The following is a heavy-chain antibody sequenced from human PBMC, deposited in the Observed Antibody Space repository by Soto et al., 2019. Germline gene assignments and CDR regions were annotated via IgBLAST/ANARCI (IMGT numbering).Heavy chain of an antibody. J-gene: IGHJ4*02. V-gene: IGHV4-31*03. CDR2: IYYSGST. Sequence: SENPSPTRTVSGGSISSGSYYWSWIRQHPGKGLEWIGYIYYSGSTYYNPSLKSRVTMSVDTSKNQFSLNLSSVTAADTAVYYCARDSHFDYWGLGTLVTVSS. CDR3: ARDSHFDY. CDR1: GGSISSGSYY.